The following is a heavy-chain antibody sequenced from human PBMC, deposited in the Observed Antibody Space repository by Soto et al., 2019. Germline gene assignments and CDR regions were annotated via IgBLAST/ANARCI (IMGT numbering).Heavy chain of an antibody. CDR1: GGTFSSYA. Sequence: QVQLVQSGAEVKKPGSSVKVSCKASGGTFSSYAISWVRQAPGQGLEWMGGIIPIIGTANYAQKFQGRVTITADESTSTAYMERSSLRSEDTAVYYCARDYYDSSGATPQNWFDPWGQGTLVTVSS. CDR2: IIPIIGTA. D-gene: IGHD3-22*01. CDR3: ARDYYDSSGATPQNWFDP. V-gene: IGHV1-69*01. J-gene: IGHJ5*02.